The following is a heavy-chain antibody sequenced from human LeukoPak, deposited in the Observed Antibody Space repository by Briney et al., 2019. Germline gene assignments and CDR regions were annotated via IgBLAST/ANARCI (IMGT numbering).Heavy chain of an antibody. V-gene: IGHV3-21*01. J-gene: IGHJ4*02. CDR3: ARVDFAPRALDY. CDR1: GFTLNTYT. Sequence: GSLRLSCAAFGFTLNTYTMNWVRQAPGKGLEWVSSISSSSSFISYAGSVKGRFTISRDNARNSLYLRMNSLRAEDTAVYYCARVDFAPRALDYWGQGTLVTVSS. CDR2: ISSSSSFI.